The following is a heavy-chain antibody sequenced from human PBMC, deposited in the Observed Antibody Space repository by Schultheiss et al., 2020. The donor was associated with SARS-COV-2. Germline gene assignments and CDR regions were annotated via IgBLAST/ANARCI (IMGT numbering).Heavy chain of an antibody. CDR2: IYHSGST. CDR1: GGSISSGGYY. Sequence: SETLSLTCTVSGGSISSGGYYWSWIRQHPGKGLEWIGEIYHSGSTYYNPSLKSRVTISVDKSKNQFSLKLSSVTAADTAVYYCARVVAKNWFDPWGQGTLVTVSS. V-gene: IGHV4-39*07. D-gene: IGHD5-12*01. J-gene: IGHJ5*02. CDR3: ARVVAKNWFDP.